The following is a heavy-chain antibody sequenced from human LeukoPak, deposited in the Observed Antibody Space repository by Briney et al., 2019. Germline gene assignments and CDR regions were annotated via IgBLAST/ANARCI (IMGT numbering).Heavy chain of an antibody. V-gene: IGHV3-23*01. Sequence: GGSLRLSCAASGFTFSSYAMSWVRQAPGKGLEWVSAISGSGGSTYYADSVKGRFTISRDNSKNTLYLQVNSLRAEDTAVYYCARVLAVAGRGGYYFDYWGQGTLVTVSS. CDR1: GFTFSSYA. J-gene: IGHJ4*02. CDR3: ARVLAVAGRGGYYFDY. CDR2: ISGSGGST. D-gene: IGHD6-19*01.